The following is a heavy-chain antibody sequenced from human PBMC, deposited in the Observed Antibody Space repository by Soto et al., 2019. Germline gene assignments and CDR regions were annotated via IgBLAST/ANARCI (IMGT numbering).Heavy chain of an antibody. V-gene: IGHV3-15*07. CDR1: GLSFSDAW. J-gene: IGHJ3*01. CDR3: TKELQLLSALDV. Sequence: EVQLVESGGGLIKPGGSLRLSCAASGLSFSDAWMNWVRQAPGRGLEWVGRIKGKSDGDTTDYAAPVKGRFSISRKDSTTTMFLQINRLKTEDIGVYYRTKELQLLSALDVWGQGTLVTVSS. D-gene: IGHD2-15*01. CDR2: IKGKSDGDTT.